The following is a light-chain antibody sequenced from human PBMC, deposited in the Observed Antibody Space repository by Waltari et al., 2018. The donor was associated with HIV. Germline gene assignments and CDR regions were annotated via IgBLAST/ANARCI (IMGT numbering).Light chain of an antibody. Sequence: TLSCRASQSITQNYLAWYQQKPGQAPRLVIYGATKRATGIPDRFSGSGSGTEFILTISRLEPEDFAVYHCQHYVASPYSFGQGTKLEIK. J-gene: IGKJ2*03. V-gene: IGKV3-20*01. CDR3: QHYVASPYS. CDR1: QSITQNY. CDR2: GAT.